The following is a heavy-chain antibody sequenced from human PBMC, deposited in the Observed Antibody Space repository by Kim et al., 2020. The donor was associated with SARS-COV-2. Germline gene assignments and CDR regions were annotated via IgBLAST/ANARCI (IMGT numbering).Heavy chain of an antibody. CDR2: IFYSGST. CDR3: ARQGSHCSGGSCYPGDWFDP. V-gene: IGHV4-39*01. CDR1: SGSISSSSYY. J-gene: IGHJ5*02. D-gene: IGHD2-15*01. Sequence: SETLSLTCTVSSGSISSSSYYWGWIRQPPGKGLEWIGSIFYSGSTYYNPSLKSRVIISVDTSKNQFSLKLSSVTAADTAVYYCARQGSHCSGGSCYPGDWFDPWGQGTLVTVSS.